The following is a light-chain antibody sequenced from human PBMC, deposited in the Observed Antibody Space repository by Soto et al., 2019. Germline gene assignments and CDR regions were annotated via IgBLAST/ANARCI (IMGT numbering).Light chain of an antibody. J-gene: IGLJ2*01. CDR1: SSDVGGYNH. Sequence: QSALTQPRSVSGSPGQSVTISCTGTSSDVGGYNHVSWYQQHPGKAPKLVTYDVNKRPSGVPDRFSGSKSGNTASLTISGLQAEDEADYPCCSYAGSYTLVFGGGTKLTVL. V-gene: IGLV2-11*01. CDR2: DVN. CDR3: CSYAGSYTLV.